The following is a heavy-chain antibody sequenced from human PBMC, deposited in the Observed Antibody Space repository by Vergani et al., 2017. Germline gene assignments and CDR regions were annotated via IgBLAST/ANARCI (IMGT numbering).Heavy chain of an antibody. V-gene: IGHV1-46*03. Sequence: QVQLVQSGAEVKKPGASVKVSCKASGYTFSSYYMHWVRQAPGQGLEWMGIINPRGGSSNSGQKFQGRVTMTRDTSTSTDYMELSSLRSEDTAVYFCARAHSYGFDYWGQGTLVTVSS. CDR1: GYTFSSYY. CDR2: INPRGGSS. D-gene: IGHD5-18*01. J-gene: IGHJ4*02. CDR3: ARAHSYGFDY.